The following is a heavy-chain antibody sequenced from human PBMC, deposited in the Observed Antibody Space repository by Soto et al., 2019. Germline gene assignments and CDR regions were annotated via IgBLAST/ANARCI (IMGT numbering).Heavy chain of an antibody. Sequence: GGSLRLSWAASGFTLSNYAMTWIRQGPGKGLEWVSGISGSGGRSYYADSVKGRFTISRDNSKSTLYLQMNSLRDEDTAVYYCAKAYFVWSSEQPYYFDYWGQGTLVTVSS. CDR2: ISGSGGRS. V-gene: IGHV3-23*01. D-gene: IGHD3-16*01. CDR3: AKAYFVWSSEQPYYFDY. CDR1: GFTLSNYA. J-gene: IGHJ4*02.